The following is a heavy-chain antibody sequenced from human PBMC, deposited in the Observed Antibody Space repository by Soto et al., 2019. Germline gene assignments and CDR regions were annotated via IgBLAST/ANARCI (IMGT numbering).Heavy chain of an antibody. CDR3: AREDDGGDRDYYGLDV. CDR1: GGSISSDNYH. J-gene: IGHJ6*02. Sequence: QVQLQQSGPGLVKPSQTLSLTCTVSGGSISSDNYHWTWIRQPPGKGLACIGYVYYSGSVFYNPSLNSRLSISVDTSKNQFSLKLTSVTAADTAVYFCAREDDGGDRDYYGLDVWGQGTTVTVSS. V-gene: IGHV4-30-4*08. CDR2: VYYSGSV. D-gene: IGHD2-21*02.